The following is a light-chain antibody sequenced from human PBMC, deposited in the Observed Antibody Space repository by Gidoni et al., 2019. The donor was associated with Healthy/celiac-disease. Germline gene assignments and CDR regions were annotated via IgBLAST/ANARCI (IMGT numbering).Light chain of an antibody. V-gene: IGLV1-44*01. CDR2: SDT. CDR3: AAWDDVLDGYV. J-gene: IGLJ1*01. CDR1: ISKIGGHT. Sequence: QSVLAQPPSASGPPGQRVTISCSGDISKIGGHTVDWSQQLPGAAPLLLIHSDTRRPPGIPGRFSGSKSGISASLTISGLQSEDEADYFCAAWDDVLDGYVFGTGTRVTAL.